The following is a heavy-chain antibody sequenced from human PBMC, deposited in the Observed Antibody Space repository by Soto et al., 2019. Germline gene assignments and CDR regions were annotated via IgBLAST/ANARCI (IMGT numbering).Heavy chain of an antibody. J-gene: IGHJ4*01. D-gene: IGHD2-2*01. Sequence: PGVSLRLSCVASGFTFSSYVMSWVRQAPGKGLEWVSTINSNGGSTFYANSVKGRFTISRDNSKNSLYLQMNSLRAEDTAVYFCARVPDLDDCSRTSCLDSFDYWGQGALVTVSS. V-gene: IGHV3-23*01. CDR1: GFTFSSYV. CDR3: ARVPDLDDCSRTSCLDSFDY. CDR2: INSNGGST.